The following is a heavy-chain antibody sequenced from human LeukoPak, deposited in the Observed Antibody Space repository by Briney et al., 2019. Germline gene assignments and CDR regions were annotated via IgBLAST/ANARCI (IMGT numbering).Heavy chain of an antibody. CDR3: ARDRITIFGVVITKLDY. V-gene: IGHV3-30-3*01. Sequence: GGSLRLSCAASGFTFSSYAMHWVRQAPGKGLEWVAVISYDGSNKYYADSVKGRFTISRDNSKNTLYLQMNSLRAEDTAVYYCARDRITIFGVVITKLDYWGQGTLVTVSS. J-gene: IGHJ4*02. D-gene: IGHD3-3*01. CDR2: ISYDGSNK. CDR1: GFTFSSYA.